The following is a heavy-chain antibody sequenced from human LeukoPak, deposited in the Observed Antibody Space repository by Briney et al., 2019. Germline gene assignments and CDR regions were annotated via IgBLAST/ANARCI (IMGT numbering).Heavy chain of an antibody. D-gene: IGHD3-10*01. V-gene: IGHV4-30-4*01. CDR3: ARHRYYGSGSYSNFDY. Sequence: SETLSLTCTVSGGSISSGDYYWSWIRQPPGKGLEWIGYIYYIGNTFYNPSLKSRVTISVDTSKNQFSLKLSSVTAADTAVYYCARHRYYGSGSYSNFDYWGQGTLVTVSS. CDR2: IYYIGNT. J-gene: IGHJ4*02. CDR1: GGSISSGDYY.